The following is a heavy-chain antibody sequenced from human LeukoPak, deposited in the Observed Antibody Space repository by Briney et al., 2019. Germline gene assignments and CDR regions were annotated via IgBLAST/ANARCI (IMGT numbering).Heavy chain of an antibody. CDR2: MKGDGSHI. V-gene: IGHV3-7*01. CDR1: GFTFGNFW. Sequence: GGSLRLSCAASGFTFGNFWMSWVRQAPGRGLQWVASMKGDGSHIYYVDSVKGRFTISRDNARNSLYLQMNSLRAEDTAVYYCARLFGGVTTFDYWGQGALVTVSS. J-gene: IGHJ4*02. D-gene: IGHD2-8*02. CDR3: ARLFGGVTTFDY.